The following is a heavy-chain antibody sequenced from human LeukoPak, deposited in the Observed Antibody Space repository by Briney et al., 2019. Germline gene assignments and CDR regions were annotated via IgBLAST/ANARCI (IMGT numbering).Heavy chain of an antibody. D-gene: IGHD2-15*01. V-gene: IGHV1-18*01. J-gene: IGHJ4*02. Sequence: GASVKVSCKASGYTFTSYGISWVRQAPGQGLEWMGWISPYTGDTNYAQNLQGRVTMTTDTSTSTAYMELRSLRSDDTAVYYCARDVKCQLLHWFDNWGQGTLVTVSS. CDR1: GYTFTSYG. CDR3: ARDVKCQLLHWFDN. CDR2: ISPYTGDT.